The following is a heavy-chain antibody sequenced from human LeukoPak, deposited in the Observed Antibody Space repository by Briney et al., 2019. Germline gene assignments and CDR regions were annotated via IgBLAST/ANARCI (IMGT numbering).Heavy chain of an antibody. CDR2: IYTSGST. CDR3: ARYGQWLPYYFGY. D-gene: IGHD6-19*01. CDR1: GGSISSYY. Sequence: SETLSLTCTVSGGSISSYYWSWIRQPAGKGLEWIGRIYTSGSTNYNPSLKSRVTISVDKSKNQFSLKLSSVTAADTAVYYCARYGQWLPYYFGYWGQGTLVTVSS. J-gene: IGHJ4*02. V-gene: IGHV4-4*07.